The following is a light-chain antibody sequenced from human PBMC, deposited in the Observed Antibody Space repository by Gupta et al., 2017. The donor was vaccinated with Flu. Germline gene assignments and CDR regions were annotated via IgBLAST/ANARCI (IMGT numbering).Light chain of an antibody. V-gene: IGKV1-39*01. Sequence: GDSVTITCRASQSISTFLNWYQQRPAKAPKLLIYDASTLQSGVPSRFSGSASGTDFTLTISSLQPEDFATYYCQQSYSIPCTFGQGTKL. CDR2: DAS. CDR1: QSISTF. J-gene: IGKJ2*02. CDR3: QQSYSIPCT.